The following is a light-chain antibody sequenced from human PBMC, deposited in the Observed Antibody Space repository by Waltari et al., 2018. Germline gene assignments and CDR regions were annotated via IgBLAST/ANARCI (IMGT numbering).Light chain of an antibody. CDR1: QSLMHNIGYNY. Sequence: DIVMTQSPLSLPVTPGEPASISCRSSQSLMHNIGYNYLDWYLQKPGQSPQLLIYLGSNLAAGVPDRFSGSGSGTDFTLKISRVEAEDVGLYYCMQSLQTPISFGQGTKLEIK. V-gene: IGKV2-28*01. CDR3: MQSLQTPIS. CDR2: LGS. J-gene: IGKJ2*03.